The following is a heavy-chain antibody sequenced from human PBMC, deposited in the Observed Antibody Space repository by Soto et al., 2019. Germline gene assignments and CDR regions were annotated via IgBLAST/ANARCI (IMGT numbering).Heavy chain of an antibody. CDR1: GYTFTSYY. Sequence: ASFKVSFNASGYTFTSYYMHWVRQAPGQGLEWMGWISTYNGNTNTYHKKRFQGRFTMTSDSASNTAYMELRSLTPDDTAVYYCARGGQKNVYTSIGPWGQGTLVTVSS. CDR3: ARGGQKNVYTSIGP. D-gene: IGHD1-1*01. CDR2: ISTYNGNTNT. V-gene: IGHV1-18*04. J-gene: IGHJ5*02.